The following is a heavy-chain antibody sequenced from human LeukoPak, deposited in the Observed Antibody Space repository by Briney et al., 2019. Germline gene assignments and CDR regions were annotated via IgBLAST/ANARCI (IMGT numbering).Heavy chain of an antibody. D-gene: IGHD1-26*01. Sequence: GGSLRLSCAASGFTFSSYGMHWVRQAPGKGLEWGAVISYDGSNKYYADSVKGRFTISRDNSKNTLYLQMNSLRAEETAVYYCARDLYSGSYFDYWGQGTLVTVSS. CDR3: ARDLYSGSYFDY. V-gene: IGHV3-30*03. CDR1: GFTFSSYG. J-gene: IGHJ4*02. CDR2: ISYDGSNK.